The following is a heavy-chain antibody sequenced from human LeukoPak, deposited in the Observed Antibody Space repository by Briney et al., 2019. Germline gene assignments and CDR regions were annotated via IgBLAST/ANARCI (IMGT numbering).Heavy chain of an antibody. CDR1: GFTVSSNY. CDR2: IYSGGST. D-gene: IGHD6-13*01. J-gene: IGHJ4*02. Sequence: GGSLRLSCAASGFTVSSNYMSWVRQAPGKGLEWVSVIYSGGSTYYADSVKGRFTISRDNAKNTLYLQMNSLRAEDTAVYYCAKDLRTAAAGTHFDYWGQGTLVTVSS. V-gene: IGHV3-53*01. CDR3: AKDLRTAAAGTHFDY.